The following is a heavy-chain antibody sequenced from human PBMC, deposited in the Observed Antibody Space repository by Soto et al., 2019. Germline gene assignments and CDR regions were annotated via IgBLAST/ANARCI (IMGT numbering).Heavy chain of an antibody. J-gene: IGHJ4*02. V-gene: IGHV5-51*01. CDR3: ARGVHYDSSGYYYFY. D-gene: IGHD3-22*01. CDR2: IFPSDSDT. CDR1: GYSFAGYW. Sequence: PGESLKISCKGSGYSFAGYWIAWVRQMPGKGLEWMGIIFPSDSDTRYSPSFQGQVTISADRSTSTVFLQWASLKASDTAVYYCARGVHYDSSGYYYFYWGQGTLVTVSS.